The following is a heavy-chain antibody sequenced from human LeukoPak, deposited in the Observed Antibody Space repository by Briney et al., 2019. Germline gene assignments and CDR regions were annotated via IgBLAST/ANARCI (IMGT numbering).Heavy chain of an antibody. J-gene: IGHJ4*02. CDR3: ARYVWGSYPTFEDY. CDR2: IYYSGST. D-gene: IGHD3-16*02. V-gene: IGHV4-59*01. Sequence: PSETLSLTCTVSGDSISSYYWSWVQQPPGKGLEWIGYIYYSGSTNYNPSLKSRVTISVDTSKNQFSLKLSSVTAADTAVYYCARYVWGSYPTFEDYWGQGTLVTVSS. CDR1: GDSISSYY.